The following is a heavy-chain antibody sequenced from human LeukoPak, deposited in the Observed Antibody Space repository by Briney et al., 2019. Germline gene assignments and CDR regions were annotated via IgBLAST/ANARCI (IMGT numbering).Heavy chain of an antibody. V-gene: IGHV3-30*04. Sequence: PGGSLRLSCAASGFTVSSYAMHWVRQAPGKGLEWVAVISYDGSNKYYADSVKGRFTISRDNSKNTLYLQMNSLRAEDTAVYYCARDPIAVAGTGRYFDYWGQGTLVTVSS. J-gene: IGHJ4*02. CDR2: ISYDGSNK. D-gene: IGHD6-19*01. CDR1: GFTVSSYA. CDR3: ARDPIAVAGTGRYFDY.